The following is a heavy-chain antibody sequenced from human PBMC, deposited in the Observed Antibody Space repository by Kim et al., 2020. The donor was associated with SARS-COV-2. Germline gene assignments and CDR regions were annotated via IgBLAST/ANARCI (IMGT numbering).Heavy chain of an antibody. V-gene: IGHV3-15*01. D-gene: IGHD3-9*01. CDR3: TTDYDILTDYGMDV. J-gene: IGHJ6*02. Sequence: AAPVKGRFTISRDDSKNTLYLQMNSLKTEDTAVYYCTTDYDILTDYGMDVWGQGTTVTVSS.